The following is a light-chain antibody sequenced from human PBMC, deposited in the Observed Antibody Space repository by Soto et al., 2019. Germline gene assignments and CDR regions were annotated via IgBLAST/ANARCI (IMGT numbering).Light chain of an antibody. CDR3: QQYSDYSRT. V-gene: IGKV1-39*01. Sequence: DIQMTQSPSSLSASVGDRVTITCRASQSISSYLNWYQQKPGKAPKLLIYAASSLQSGVPSRFSGSGSGTEFTLTISSLQPDDFATYFCQQYSDYSRTFGQGTKVDI. CDR2: AAS. CDR1: QSISSY. J-gene: IGKJ1*01.